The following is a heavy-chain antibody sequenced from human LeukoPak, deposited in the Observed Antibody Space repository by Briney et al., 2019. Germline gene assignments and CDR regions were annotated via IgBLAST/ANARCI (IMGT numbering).Heavy chain of an antibody. CDR3: ARYYTRHSWYFDL. CDR1: GFTFSSYS. D-gene: IGHD3-10*01. J-gene: IGHJ2*01. Sequence: GGSLRLSCAASGFTFSSYSMNWVRQAPGKGLEWVSSISSSSSYIYYADSVKGRFTISRDNAKNSLYLQMNSLRAEDTAVYYCARYYTRHSWYFDLWGRGTLVTVSS. CDR2: ISSSSSYI. V-gene: IGHV3-21*01.